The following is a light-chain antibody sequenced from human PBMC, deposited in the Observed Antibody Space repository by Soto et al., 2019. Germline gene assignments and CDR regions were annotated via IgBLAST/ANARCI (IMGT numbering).Light chain of an antibody. J-gene: IGKJ2*01. CDR1: QSVLYRSNNKNY. V-gene: IGKV4-1*01. CDR2: WAS. CDR3: QQYYDTPRT. Sequence: DIVMTQSPDSLAVSLGERATNNCRSSQSVLYRSNNKNYLAWYQQKPGQPPKLLIYWASTRESGVPDRFSGGGSGTDFTLTITSLQAEDVAVYYCQQYYDTPRTFGQGTKLEIK.